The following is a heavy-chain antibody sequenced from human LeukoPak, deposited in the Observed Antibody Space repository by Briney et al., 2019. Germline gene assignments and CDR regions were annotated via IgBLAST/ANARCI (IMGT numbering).Heavy chain of an antibody. CDR1: SGSISSYY. V-gene: IGHV4-59*01. CDR2: IYYSGGT. D-gene: IGHD1-14*01. CDR3: ARGVRTDSFDY. Sequence: SETLSLTCTDSSGSISSYYWSWIPQPPGKGLERIGYIYYSGGTNYNPSLKSRVTISVDTSKNQFSLKLSSVTAADTAVYYCARGVRTDSFDYWGQGTLVTVSS. J-gene: IGHJ4*02.